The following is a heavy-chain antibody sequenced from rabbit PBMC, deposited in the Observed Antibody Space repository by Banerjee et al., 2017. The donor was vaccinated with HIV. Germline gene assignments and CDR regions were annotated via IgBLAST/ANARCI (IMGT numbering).Heavy chain of an antibody. CDR1: GFSFNANDY. V-gene: IGHV1S40*01. CDR3: ARGSAAMTLVITGYYLNL. Sequence: QSLEESGGGLVQPEGSLTLTCKASGFSFNANDYMCWVRQAPGKGLEWIACTVGGRSTFTYYASWAKGRFTISKTSSTTVILEMTGLTGADTATYFCARGSAAMTLVITGYYLNLWGQGTLVTVS. D-gene: IGHD2-1*01. CDR2: TVGGRSTFT. J-gene: IGHJ4*01.